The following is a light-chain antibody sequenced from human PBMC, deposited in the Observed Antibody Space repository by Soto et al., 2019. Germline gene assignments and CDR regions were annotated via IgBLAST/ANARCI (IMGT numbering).Light chain of an antibody. CDR2: EVS. Sequence: QSALTQPASVSGSPGQSITISCTGTSSDVGAYNYVSWYQQHPGKAPRLMIYEVSNRPSGVSYRFSGSKSGNTASLTISGLQAEDEADYSCSSFTTSRLYVFGSGTKVTVL. CDR3: SSFTTSRLYV. V-gene: IGLV2-14*03. J-gene: IGLJ1*01. CDR1: SSDVGAYNY.